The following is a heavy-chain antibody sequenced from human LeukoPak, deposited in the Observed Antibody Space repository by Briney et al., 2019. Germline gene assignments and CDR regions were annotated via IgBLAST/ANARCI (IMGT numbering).Heavy chain of an antibody. CDR1: GGAFSSYT. J-gene: IGHJ4*02. Sequence: SVKVSCKASGGAFSSYTISWVRQAPGQGLEWMGRIIPILGIANYAQKFQGRVTNTADKSTSTPYMELSSLRSEDTAVYYCARSPSGSYYNFDYWGQGTLVTVSS. CDR3: ARSPSGSYYNFDY. V-gene: IGHV1-69*02. CDR2: IIPILGIA. D-gene: IGHD1-26*01.